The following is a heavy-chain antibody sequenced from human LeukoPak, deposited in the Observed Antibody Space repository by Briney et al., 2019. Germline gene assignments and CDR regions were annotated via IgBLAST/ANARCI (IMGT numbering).Heavy chain of an antibody. CDR2: IYTCGST. J-gene: IGHJ4*02. D-gene: IGHD6-19*01. CDR1: GGSISSYY. CDR3: ASFSSGWGTFDY. Sequence: SETLSLTCNVSGGSISSYYWSWIRQPAGKGLEWIGRIYTCGSTNYNPSLKSRVTMSVDTSKNQFSLKLSSVTAADTAVYYCASFSSGWGTFDYWGQGTLVTVSS. V-gene: IGHV4-4*07.